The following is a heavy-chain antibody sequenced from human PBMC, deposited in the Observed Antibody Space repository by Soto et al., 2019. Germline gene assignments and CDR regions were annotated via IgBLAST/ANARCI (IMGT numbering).Heavy chain of an antibody. CDR2: INPSGGST. D-gene: IGHD6-6*01. J-gene: IGHJ4*02. V-gene: IGHV1-46*01. CDR1: GYTFTSYY. CDR3: ARTYSSSPFDY. Sequence: ASVKVSCKASGYTFTSYYMHWVRQAPGQGLEWMGIINPSGGSTSYAQKFQGRVTMTRDTFTSTVYMELSSLRSEDTAVYCCARTYSSSPFDYWGQGTLVTVSS.